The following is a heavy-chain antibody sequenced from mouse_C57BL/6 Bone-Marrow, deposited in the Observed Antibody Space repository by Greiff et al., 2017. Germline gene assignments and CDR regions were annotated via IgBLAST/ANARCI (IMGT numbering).Heavy chain of an antibody. CDR1: GYTFTDYY. J-gene: IGHJ2*01. CDR3: ARTTTSEGY. D-gene: IGHD1-1*01. Sequence: EVKLQESGPVLVKPGASVKMSCKASGYTFTDYYMNWVKQSHGKSLEWIGVINPYNGGTSYNQKFKGKATLTVDKSSSTAYMELNSLTSEDSAVYYCARTTTSEGYWGQGTTLTVSS. CDR2: INPYNGGT. V-gene: IGHV1-19*01.